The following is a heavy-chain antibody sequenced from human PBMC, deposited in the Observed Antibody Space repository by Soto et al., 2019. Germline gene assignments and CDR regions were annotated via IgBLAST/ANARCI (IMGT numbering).Heavy chain of an antibody. CDR1: GFTFSSYS. CDR2: ISSSSSTI. CDR3: ARAPYYYDSSGYGYWYFDL. J-gene: IGHJ2*01. V-gene: IGHV3-48*02. Sequence: PGGSLRLSCAASGFTFSSYSMNWVRQAPGKGLEWVSYISSSSSTIYYADSVKGRFTISRDNAKNSLYLQMNSLRDEDTAVYYCARAPYYYDSSGYGYWYFDLWGRGTLVTVS. D-gene: IGHD3-22*01.